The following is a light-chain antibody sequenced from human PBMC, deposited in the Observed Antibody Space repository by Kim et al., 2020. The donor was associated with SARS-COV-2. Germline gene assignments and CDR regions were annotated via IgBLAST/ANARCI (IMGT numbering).Light chain of an antibody. CDR3: AAWDDSLSGWV. CDR2: RNN. J-gene: IGLJ3*02. CDR1: SSNIGSNA. V-gene: IGLV1-47*01. Sequence: SELTQPPSASGTPGQRVTISCSGSSSNIGSNAVNWYQQLPGTAPKLLIYRNNQRPSGVPDRFSGSKSGTSASLAISGLRSEDEADYYCAAWDDSLSGWVFGGGTQLTVL.